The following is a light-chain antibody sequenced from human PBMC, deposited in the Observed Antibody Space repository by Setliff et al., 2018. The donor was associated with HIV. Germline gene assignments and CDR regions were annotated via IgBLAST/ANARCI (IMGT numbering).Light chain of an antibody. CDR2: EVS. Sequence: QSVLTQPASVSGSPGQSITFSCTGTSGDVGTYNYVTWYQHHPGKAPKLLIYEVSSRPSGVSNRFSGSKSGNTASLTISGLQAGDEADYYCASYTTTNTWVFGGGTK. CDR3: ASYTTTNTWV. V-gene: IGLV2-14*01. J-gene: IGLJ3*02. CDR1: SGDVGTYNY.